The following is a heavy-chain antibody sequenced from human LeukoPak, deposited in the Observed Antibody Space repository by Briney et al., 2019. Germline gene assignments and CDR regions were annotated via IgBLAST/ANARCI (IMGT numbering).Heavy chain of an antibody. V-gene: IGHV4-59*01. CDR2: IYYSGST. Sequence: ASETLSLTCTVSGGSISSYYWSWIRQPPGKGLEWVWYIYYSGSTNYNPSLKSRVTISVDTSKNQFSLKLSSVTAADTAVYYCARDGPMTQSGAFDIWGQGTMVTVSS. CDR1: GGSISSYY. J-gene: IGHJ3*02. CDR3: ARDGPMTQSGAFDI. D-gene: IGHD3-10*01.